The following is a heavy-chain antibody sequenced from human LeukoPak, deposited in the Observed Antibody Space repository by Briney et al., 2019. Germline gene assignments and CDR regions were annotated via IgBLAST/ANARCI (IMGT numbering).Heavy chain of an antibody. D-gene: IGHD3-22*01. CDR3: ATGSGYYYDH. Sequence: GGSLRLSCAASGFTFSNYYMHWVRQAPGKGLEWVAVVHHDGSERYYADSVKGRFTISRDNSKNTLYVRMDSLRVEDTAVYYCATGSGYYYDHWGQGTLVTVSS. CDR1: GFTFSNYY. J-gene: IGHJ4*02. V-gene: IGHV3-30*02. CDR2: VHHDGSER.